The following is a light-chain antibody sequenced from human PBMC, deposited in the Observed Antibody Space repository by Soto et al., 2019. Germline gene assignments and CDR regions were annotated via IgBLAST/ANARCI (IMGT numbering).Light chain of an antibody. V-gene: IGKV3-20*01. CDR2: GAS. Sequence: ELVLTHSPGTLSLSPGERATLSCRASQSVSSSYLAWYQQKPGQAPRLLIYGASSRATGIPDRFSGSGSGTDFTLTISRLEPEDFAVYYCQQYGSSPGWTFGQGTKVDIK. CDR3: QQYGSSPGWT. J-gene: IGKJ1*01. CDR1: QSVSSSY.